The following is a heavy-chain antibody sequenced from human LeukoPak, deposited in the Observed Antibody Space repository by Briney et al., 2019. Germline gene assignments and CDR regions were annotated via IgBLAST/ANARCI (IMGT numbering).Heavy chain of an antibody. V-gene: IGHV4-61*09. CDR3: ARDFVIAATTEYFQY. CDR1: GGSISSGSYY. D-gene: IGHD6-13*01. Sequence: SQTLSLTCTVSGGSISSGSYYRSWIRQPAGKGLEWIGHIYTSGSTKYNPSLKSRVTISADTSKNQFSLKLSSVTAADTAVYYCARDFVIAATTEYFQYWGQGTLVTVSS. CDR2: IYTSGST. J-gene: IGHJ1*01.